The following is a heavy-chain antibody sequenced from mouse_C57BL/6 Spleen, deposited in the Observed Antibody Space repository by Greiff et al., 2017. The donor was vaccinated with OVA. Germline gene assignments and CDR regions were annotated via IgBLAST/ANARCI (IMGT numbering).Heavy chain of an antibody. J-gene: IGHJ4*01. CDR2: ISSGSSTI. Sequence: EVMLVESGGGLVKPGGSLKLSCAASGFTFSDYGMHWVRQAPEKGLEWVAYISSGSSTIYYADTVKGRFTISRDNAKNTLFLQMTSLRSEDTAMYYCARCSYYYAMDYWGQGTSVTVSS. CDR3: ARCSYYYAMDY. V-gene: IGHV5-17*01. CDR1: GFTFSDYG.